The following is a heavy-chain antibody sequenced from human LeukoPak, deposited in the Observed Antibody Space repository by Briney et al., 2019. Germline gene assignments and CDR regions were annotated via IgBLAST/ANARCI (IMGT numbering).Heavy chain of an antibody. CDR3: AWDLEYSSSSSSAAFDY. CDR2: IYHSGST. V-gene: IGHV4-38-2*01. Sequence: PSETLSLTCAVSGYSISSGYYWGWIRQPPGKGLEWIGSIYHSGSTYYNPSLKSRVTISVDTSKNQFSLKLSSVTAADTAVYYCAWDLEYSSSSSSAAFDYWGQGTLVTVSS. D-gene: IGHD6-6*01. J-gene: IGHJ4*02. CDR1: GYSISSGYY.